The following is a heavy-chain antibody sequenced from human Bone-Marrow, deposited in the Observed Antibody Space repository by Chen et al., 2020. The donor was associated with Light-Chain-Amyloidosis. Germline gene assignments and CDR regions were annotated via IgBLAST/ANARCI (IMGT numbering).Heavy chain of an antibody. J-gene: IGHJ4*02. V-gene: IGHV3-7*01. Sequence: EVQLVESGGGLVQPGGSLRRFCVASGFTFSSHWMSWVRQAPGKGLEWVANIKQDGSEKYYADSVKGRFTISRDNAKNSLYLQMNSLRAEDTAVYYCAEINTNWGQGTLVTVSS. CDR3: AEINTN. CDR1: GFTFSSHW. CDR2: IKQDGSEK.